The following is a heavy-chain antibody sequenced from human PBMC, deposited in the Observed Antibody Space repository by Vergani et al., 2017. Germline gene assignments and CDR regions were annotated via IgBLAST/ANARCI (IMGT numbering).Heavy chain of an antibody. CDR2: IYYSGST. D-gene: IGHD5-24*01. CDR3: ASLRDGYNIGQFDY. CDR1: GGSISSYY. J-gene: IGHJ4*02. Sequence: QVQLQQSGPGLVKPSETLSLTCTVSGGSISSYYWSWIRQPPGKGLEWIGYIYYSGSTYYNPSLKSRVTISVDTSKNQFSLNLSSVTAADTAVYYCASLRDGYNIGQFDYWGQGTLVTVSS. V-gene: IGHV4-59*06.